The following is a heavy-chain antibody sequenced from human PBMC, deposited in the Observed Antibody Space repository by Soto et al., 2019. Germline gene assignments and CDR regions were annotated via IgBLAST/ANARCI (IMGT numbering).Heavy chain of an antibody. CDR3: ARDRGYRRVWFGP. CDR1: GGSFSGYY. J-gene: IGHJ5*02. V-gene: IGHV4-34*01. Sequence: SETLSLTCAVYGGSFSGYYWSWIRQPPGKGLEWIGEINHSGSTNYNPSLKSRVTISVDTSKNQFSLKLSSVTAADTAVYYCARDRGYRRVWFGPCVPGTAVTVAS. D-gene: IGHD5-18*01. CDR2: INHSGST.